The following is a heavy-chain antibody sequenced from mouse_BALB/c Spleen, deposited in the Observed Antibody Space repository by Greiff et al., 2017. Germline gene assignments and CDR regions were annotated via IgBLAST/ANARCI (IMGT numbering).Heavy chain of an antibody. Sequence: EVKVVESGGGLVQPGESLKLSCESNEYEFPSHDMSWVRKTPEKRLELVAAINSDGGSTYYPDTMERRFIISRDNTKKTLYLQMSSLRSEDTALYYCARGGLVWLYYYAMDYWGQGTSVTVSS. D-gene: IGHD2-10*02. J-gene: IGHJ4*01. V-gene: IGHV5-2*01. CDR3: ARGGLVWLYYYAMDY. CDR1: EYEFPSHD. CDR2: INSDGGST.